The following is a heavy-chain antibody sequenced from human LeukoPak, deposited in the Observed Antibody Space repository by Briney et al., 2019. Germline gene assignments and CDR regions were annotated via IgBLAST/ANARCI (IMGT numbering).Heavy chain of an antibody. V-gene: IGHV3-23*01. D-gene: IGHD2-15*01. CDR3: AKDRDCSGGSCYSAFDY. CDR1: GFTFSSYG. CDR2: ISGSGGST. Sequence: PGGSLRLSCAASGFTFSSYGMSWVRQAPGKGLEWVSAISGSGGSTYYADSEKGRFTISRDNSKNTLYLQMTSLRAEDTAIYYCAKDRDCSGGSCYSAFDYWGQGTLVTVSS. J-gene: IGHJ4*02.